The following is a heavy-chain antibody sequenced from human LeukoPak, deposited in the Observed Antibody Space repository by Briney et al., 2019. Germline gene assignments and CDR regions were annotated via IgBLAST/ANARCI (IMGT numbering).Heavy chain of an antibody. J-gene: IGHJ4*02. D-gene: IGHD2-2*01. V-gene: IGHV1-2*02. CDR3: ARPYCSSTSCYYVY. Sequence: ASVKASCKASGYTLTGYYMHWVRQAPGQGLEWMGWINPNSGGTNYAQKFQGRVTMTRDTSISTAYMELSRLRSDDTAVYYCARPYCSSTSCYYVYWGQGTLVTVSS. CDR2: INPNSGGT. CDR1: GYTLTGYY.